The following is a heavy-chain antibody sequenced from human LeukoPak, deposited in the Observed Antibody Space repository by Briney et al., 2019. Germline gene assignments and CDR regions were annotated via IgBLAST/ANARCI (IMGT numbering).Heavy chain of an antibody. CDR2: ISSSSSTI. J-gene: IGHJ4*02. D-gene: IGHD6-13*01. Sequence: GGSLRLSCAASGFTFSSYSMNWVRQAPGKGLEWVSYISSSSSTIYYADSVKGRFTISRDNAKNSLYLQMNSLRAEDTAVYYCAREPLAAAGIIDYWGQGTLVTVSS. CDR3: AREPLAAAGIIDY. V-gene: IGHV3-48*04. CDR1: GFTFSSYS.